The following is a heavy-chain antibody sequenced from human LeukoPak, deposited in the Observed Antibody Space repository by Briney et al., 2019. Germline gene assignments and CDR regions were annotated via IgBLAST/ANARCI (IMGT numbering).Heavy chain of an antibody. CDR3: ARDDALRLGLVDH. D-gene: IGHD7-27*01. Sequence: GGSLILSCAASGFTFSSRSMNWVRQAPGKGLEWVSSISSSSTSIYYADSVKGRFTISRDNAKNSLYLQMNSLRPEDTAIYYCARDDALRLGLVDHWGQGTLVTVSS. CDR2: ISSSSTSI. J-gene: IGHJ5*02. V-gene: IGHV3-21*01. CDR1: GFTFSSRS.